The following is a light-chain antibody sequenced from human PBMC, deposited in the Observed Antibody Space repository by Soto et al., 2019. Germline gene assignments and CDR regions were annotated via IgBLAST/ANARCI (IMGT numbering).Light chain of an antibody. CDR3: AAWDDSLSGRV. Sequence: QSVLTQPPSASGTPGQRVTISCSGSSSNIGSHYVYWYQQLPGTAPKLLVYTNNQRPSGVPDRFSGSKSGTSASLAISGLRSEDEADYYCAAWDDSLSGRVFGGGTQLTVL. J-gene: IGLJ3*02. V-gene: IGLV1-47*01. CDR1: SSNIGSHY. CDR2: TNN.